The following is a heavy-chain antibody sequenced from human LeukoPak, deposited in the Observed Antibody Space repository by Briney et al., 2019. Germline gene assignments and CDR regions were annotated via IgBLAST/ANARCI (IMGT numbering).Heavy chain of an antibody. CDR2: INTDGSST. CDR1: GFTFSTFW. CDR3: ARSEYSSTWYGGYYYYYMDV. V-gene: IGHV3-74*01. D-gene: IGHD6-13*01. Sequence: PGGSLRLSCAASGFTFSTFWMHWVRQAPGKGLVWVSRINTDGSSTIYADSVKGRFTTSRDNAKNTLYLQMNSLRAEDTAVYYCARSEYSSTWYGGYYYYYMDVWGKGTTVTVSS. J-gene: IGHJ6*03.